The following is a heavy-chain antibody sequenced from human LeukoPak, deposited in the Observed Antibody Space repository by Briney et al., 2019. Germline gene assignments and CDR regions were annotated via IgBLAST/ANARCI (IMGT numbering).Heavy chain of an antibody. CDR1: GFTFSNAW. CDR2: IKSKTDGGTT. D-gene: IGHD3-22*01. Sequence: GGSLRLSCAASGFTFSNAWMSWVRQAPGKGLEWVGRIKSKTDGGTTDYAAPVKGRFTISRDDSKNTLYLQMNSLKTEDTAVYYCTTDKPLKIVVERIDMGGYYFDYWGQGTLVTVSS. V-gene: IGHV3-15*01. J-gene: IGHJ4*02. CDR3: TTDKPLKIVVERIDMGGYYFDY.